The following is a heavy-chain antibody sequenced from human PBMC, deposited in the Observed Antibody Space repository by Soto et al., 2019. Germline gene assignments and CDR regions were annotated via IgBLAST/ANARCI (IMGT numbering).Heavy chain of an antibody. D-gene: IGHD4-17*01. V-gene: IGHV3-48*02. J-gene: IGHJ6*02. Sequence: LRLSCAASGFTFSSYSMNWVRQAPGKGLEWVSYISSSSSTIYYADSVKGRFTISRDNAKNSLYLQMNSLRDEDTAVYYCARESDYGDYVEYYYYGMDVWGQGTTVTVSS. CDR1: GFTFSSYS. CDR3: ARESDYGDYVEYYYYGMDV. CDR2: ISSSSSTI.